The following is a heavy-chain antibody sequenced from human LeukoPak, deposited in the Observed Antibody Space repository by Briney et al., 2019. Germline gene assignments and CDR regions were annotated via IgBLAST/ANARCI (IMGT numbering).Heavy chain of an antibody. J-gene: IGHJ4*02. D-gene: IGHD5-24*01. CDR2: IYTSGTT. Sequence: KPSQTLSLTCTVSGGSISSGSYFWTWIRQPAGKGLEWIGRIYTSGTTYYNPSLKSRVTISVDTSKNQFSLKLSSVTAADTAVYYCARRDGYNYYFDYWGQGTLVTVSS. CDR3: ARRDGYNYYFDY. V-gene: IGHV4-61*02. CDR1: GGSISSGSYF.